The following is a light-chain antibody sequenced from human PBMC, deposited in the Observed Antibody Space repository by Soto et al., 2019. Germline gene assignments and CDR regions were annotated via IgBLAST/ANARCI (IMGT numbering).Light chain of an antibody. Sequence: QSALTQPASVSGSPGQSITISCTGTSSDVGGYNYISWYQQHPGKAPKFIIYDVRNRPSGVSNRFSGSRSGNMASLTISGLQAEDEADYYCSSYTSSSTVIFGGGTQLTVL. CDR3: SSYTSSSTVI. CDR2: DVR. V-gene: IGLV2-14*03. J-gene: IGLJ2*01. CDR1: SSDVGGYNY.